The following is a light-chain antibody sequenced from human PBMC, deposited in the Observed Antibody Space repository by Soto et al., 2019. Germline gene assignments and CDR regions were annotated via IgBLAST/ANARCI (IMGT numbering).Light chain of an antibody. J-gene: IGKJ1*01. Sequence: EIVLTQSPGTLSLSPGERATLSCRASQSVSSGSLAWYQQKPGQAPRLXXSGASSRATGIPDRFSGSGSGTDLTLTISRLETEDFAAYYCQQYGSSPRGTFGQGTKVYIK. CDR3: QQYGSSPRGT. CDR2: GAS. V-gene: IGKV3-20*01. CDR1: QSVSSGS.